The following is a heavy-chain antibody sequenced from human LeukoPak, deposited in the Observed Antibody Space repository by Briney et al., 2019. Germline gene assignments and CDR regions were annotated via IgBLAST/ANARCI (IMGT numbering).Heavy chain of an antibody. CDR2: INPSGGST. Sequence: ASVKVSCKASGYTFTGYYMHWVRQAPGQGLEWMGIINPSGGSTSYAQKFQGRVTMTRDTSTSTVYMELSSLRSEDTAVYYCARVPHYSGSYAYYYYGMDVWGQGTTVTVSS. D-gene: IGHD1-26*01. CDR1: GYTFTGYY. V-gene: IGHV1-46*01. CDR3: ARVPHYSGSYAYYYYGMDV. J-gene: IGHJ6*02.